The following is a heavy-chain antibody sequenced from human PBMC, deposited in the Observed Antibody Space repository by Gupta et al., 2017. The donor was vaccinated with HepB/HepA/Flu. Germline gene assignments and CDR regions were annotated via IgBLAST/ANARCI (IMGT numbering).Heavy chain of an antibody. J-gene: IGHJ4*02. Sequence: EVQLVESGGGLVQPGGSLRLSCAASGFTFSSYSMNWVRQAPGKGLEWLSYISSRRRTRYYADSVKGRFTISRDNAEKSPYLNTXSXRDEETXLDYGARKGWYPQAYPFDWGQRPLVIVSS. CDR3: ARKGWYPQAYPFD. CDR1: GFTFSSYS. V-gene: IGHV3-48*02. D-gene: IGHD6-13*01. CDR2: ISSRRRTR.